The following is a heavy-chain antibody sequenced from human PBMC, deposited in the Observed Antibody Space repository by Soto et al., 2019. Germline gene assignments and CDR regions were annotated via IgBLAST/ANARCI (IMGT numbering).Heavy chain of an antibody. CDR3: ARDSVCSGGSCYLPPYYYYGMDV. V-gene: IGHV3-21*01. CDR2: ISSSSSYI. CDR1: GFTFSSYS. J-gene: IGHJ6*02. D-gene: IGHD2-15*01. Sequence: GGSLRLSCAASGFTFSSYSMNWVRQAPGKGLEWVSSISSSSSYIYYADSVKGRFTISRDNAKNSLYLQMNSLRAEDTAVYYCARDSVCSGGSCYLPPYYYYGMDVWGQGTTVTVSS.